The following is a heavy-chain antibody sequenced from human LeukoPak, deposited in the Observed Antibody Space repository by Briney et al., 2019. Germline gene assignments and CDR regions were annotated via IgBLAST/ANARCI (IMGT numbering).Heavy chain of an antibody. J-gene: IGHJ4*02. CDR2: IYTSGST. CDR3: ARVGCSGGSCYDLDY. Sequence: KSSETLSLTCTVSGGSVSNYYWSWIRQPAGKGLEWIGRIYTSGSTNYNPSLESRVIMSVDTSKNQFSLKLSSVTAADTAVYYCARVGCSGGSCYDLDYWGQGTLVTVSS. D-gene: IGHD2-15*01. CDR1: GGSVSNYY. V-gene: IGHV4-4*07.